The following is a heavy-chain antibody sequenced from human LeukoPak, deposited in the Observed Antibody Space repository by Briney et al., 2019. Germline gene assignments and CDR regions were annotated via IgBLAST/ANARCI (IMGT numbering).Heavy chain of an antibody. Sequence: KPSETLSLTCTVSGGSISSYYWSWIRQPPGKGLEWIGYIYYSGSTNYNPSLKSRVTISVDTSKNQFSLKLSSVTAADTAVYYCARERIRDAFDIWGQGTMVTVSS. CDR2: IYYSGST. CDR3: ARERIRDAFDI. J-gene: IGHJ3*02. V-gene: IGHV4-59*01. D-gene: IGHD2-15*01. CDR1: GGSISSYY.